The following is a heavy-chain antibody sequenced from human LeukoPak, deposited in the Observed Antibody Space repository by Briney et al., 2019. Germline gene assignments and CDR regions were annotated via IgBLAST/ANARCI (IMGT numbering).Heavy chain of an antibody. CDR2: VNPNSGGT. J-gene: IGHJ5*02. Sequence: ASVKVSCKASGYTFTGYYMHWVRQAPGQGLEWMGWVNPNSGGTNYAQKFQGWVTMTRDTSISTAYMELSRLRSDDTAVCYCARGALGYCSSTSCYSWFDPWGQGTLVTVSS. V-gene: IGHV1-2*04. D-gene: IGHD2-2*01. CDR1: GYTFTGYY. CDR3: ARGALGYCSSTSCYSWFDP.